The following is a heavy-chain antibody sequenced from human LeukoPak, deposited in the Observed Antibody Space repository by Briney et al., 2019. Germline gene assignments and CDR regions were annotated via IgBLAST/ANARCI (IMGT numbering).Heavy chain of an antibody. CDR1: GFSVSSNY. V-gene: IGHV3-53*01. CDR2: LYIGGNT. CDR3: ARELAVGAITEYFQD. D-gene: IGHD1-26*01. Sequence: PGGSLRHSCVASGFSVSSNYMAWVRQAPGKGLEWVSVLYIGGNTYYGDFVKGRFTISRDNSRNTLYLQMNSLRVDDTAVYYCARELAVGAITEYFQDWGQGTLVTVSS. J-gene: IGHJ1*01.